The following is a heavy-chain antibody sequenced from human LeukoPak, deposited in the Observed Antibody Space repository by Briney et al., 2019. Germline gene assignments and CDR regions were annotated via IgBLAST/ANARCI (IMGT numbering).Heavy chain of an antibody. Sequence: GESLKISCKGSGYSFSTYWIGWMRQMPGKGLEWMGIIYPGDSDTRYSPSFQGQVTISADKSISTAYLQWSSLKASDTAIYYCARRYDTSVYRTIWGQGTMVTVSS. V-gene: IGHV5-51*01. CDR3: ARRYDTSVYRTI. CDR1: GYSFSTYW. J-gene: IGHJ3*02. CDR2: IYPGDSDT. D-gene: IGHD3-22*01.